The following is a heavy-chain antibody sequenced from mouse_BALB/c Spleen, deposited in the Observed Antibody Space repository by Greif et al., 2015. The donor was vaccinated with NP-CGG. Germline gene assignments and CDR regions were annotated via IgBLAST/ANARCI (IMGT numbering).Heavy chain of an antibody. V-gene: IGHV5-17*02. CDR1: GFTFSSFG. CDR2: ISSGSSTI. Sequence: EVKLVESGGGLVQPGGSRKLSCAASGFTFSSFGMHWVRQAPEKGLEWVAYISSGSSTIYYADTVKGRFTISRDNPKNTLFLQMTSLRSEDTAMYYCARSQLRLRGYFDYWGQGTTLTVSS. D-gene: IGHD1-2*01. CDR3: ARSQLRLRGYFDY. J-gene: IGHJ2*01.